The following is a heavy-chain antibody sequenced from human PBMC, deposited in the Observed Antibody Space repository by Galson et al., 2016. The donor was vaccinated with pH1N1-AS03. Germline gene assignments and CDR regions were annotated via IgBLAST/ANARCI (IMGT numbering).Heavy chain of an antibody. CDR1: GFIFSSDW. CDR2: ITSDGSSI. D-gene: IGHD6-19*01. Sequence: SLRLSCAASGFIFSSDWMHWVRQVPGKGLVWVSRITSDGSSISYADAVKGRFTTSRDNAKNTLYLQINSLRAEDTAVYHCARAMYTSGWYGMDVWGQGTTVTVSS. CDR3: ARAMYTSGWYGMDV. V-gene: IGHV3-74*01. J-gene: IGHJ6*02.